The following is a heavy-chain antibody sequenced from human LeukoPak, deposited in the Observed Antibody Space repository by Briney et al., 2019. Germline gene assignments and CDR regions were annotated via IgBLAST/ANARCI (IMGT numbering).Heavy chain of an antibody. V-gene: IGHV3-7*01. CDR3: ARAQGGSYLSGSFXY. D-gene: IGHD1-26*01. J-gene: IGHJ4*02. CDR1: VFTFSSYC. Sequence: GVSLRLSCGFSVFTFSSYCVIWVRQAPAKGLEWVANIKQDGSEKYYVDSVKGRFTISRDNAKKSLYLQMNTLISQDTAVLYCARAQGGSYLSGSFXYWGQRTLVTV. CDR2: IKQDGSEK.